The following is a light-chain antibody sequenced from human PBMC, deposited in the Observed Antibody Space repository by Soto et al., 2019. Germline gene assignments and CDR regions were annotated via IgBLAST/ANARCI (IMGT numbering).Light chain of an antibody. CDR3: RQYNNRPPFT. Sequence: EIVMTQSPATLSVSPGERVTLSCRASQSVSRSLAWYQQKPGQAPRLLIYGASTRATGIPARFSGSGSGTEFTLTTSSLHSHDFSVDYYRQYNNRPPFTFGPGTKVDIK. J-gene: IGKJ3*01. V-gene: IGKV3-15*01. CDR1: QSVSRS. CDR2: GAS.